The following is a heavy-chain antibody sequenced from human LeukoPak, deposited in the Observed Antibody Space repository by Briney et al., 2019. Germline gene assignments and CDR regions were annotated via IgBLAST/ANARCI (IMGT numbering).Heavy chain of an antibody. V-gene: IGHV1-2*02. CDR3: TREGVYAPDGSGYHRDAFDI. CDR1: GGTFSSYA. J-gene: IGHJ3*02. Sequence: GSSVKVSCKASGGTFSSYAISWVRQAPGQGLEWMGWINPNSGGTNYAQKFQGRVTMTRDTSISTAYMELSRLRSDDTAVYYCTREGVYAPDGSGYHRDAFDIWGQGTVVIVSS. CDR2: INPNSGGT. D-gene: IGHD3-22*01.